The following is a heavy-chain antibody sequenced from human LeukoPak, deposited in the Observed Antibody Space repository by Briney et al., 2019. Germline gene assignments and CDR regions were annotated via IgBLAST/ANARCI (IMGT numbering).Heavy chain of an antibody. D-gene: IGHD6-19*01. V-gene: IGHV3-21*01. J-gene: IGHJ4*02. CDR3: ARDLAVAGDFDY. Sequence: GGSLRLSCAASAFSLNAYNMNWVRQAPGKGLEWVSSISYTGTYIYYADSVKGRFTISRDNAQNSLYLQMNSLRAEDTAVYYCARDLAVAGDFDYWGQGTLVTVSS. CDR2: ISYTGTYI. CDR1: AFSLNAYN.